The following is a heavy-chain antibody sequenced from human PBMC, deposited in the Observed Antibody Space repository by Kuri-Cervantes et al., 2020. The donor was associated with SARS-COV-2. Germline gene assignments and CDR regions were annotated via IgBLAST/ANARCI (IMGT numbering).Heavy chain of an antibody. V-gene: IGHV4-38-2*01. J-gene: IGHJ4*02. CDR2: IYHSGST. CDR3: TTLIDY. Sequence: SGTLSLTCAVSGVSVTGGTYYWGWIRQPPGKGLEWIGSIYHSGSTYYNPSLKSRVTISVDTSKNQSSLKLSSVTAADTAVYYCTTLIDYWGQGALVTVSS. CDR1: GVSVTGGTYY.